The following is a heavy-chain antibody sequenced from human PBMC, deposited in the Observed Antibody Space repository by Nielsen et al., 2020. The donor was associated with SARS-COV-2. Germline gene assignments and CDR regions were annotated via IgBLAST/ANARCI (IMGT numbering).Heavy chain of an antibody. CDR2: MYSAGTT. Sequence: GGSLRLSCAASGFIVSNNYMSWARQAPGKGLEWVSVMYSAGTTYYADSVKGRFTISRHSSENSLYLQMNSLRADDTALYYCARGGYCSSSSCYNAFDVWGEGTMVLVSS. D-gene: IGHD2-2*03. CDR1: GFIVSNNY. J-gene: IGHJ3*01. CDR3: ARGGYCSSSSCYNAFDV. V-gene: IGHV3-53*04.